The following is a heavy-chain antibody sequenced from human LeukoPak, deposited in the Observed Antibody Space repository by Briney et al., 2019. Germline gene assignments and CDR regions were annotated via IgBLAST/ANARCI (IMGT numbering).Heavy chain of an antibody. D-gene: IGHD4-17*01. J-gene: IGHJ4*02. CDR1: GFSFSTSW. CDR3: ARGTYGDYAPPDY. Sequence: GGSLRLSCAASGFSFSTSWMTWVRQAPGKGLDWLGNINPDGSTINYVDSVKGRFTISRDNSKNTLFLQMNSLRAEDTAVYYCARGTYGDYAPPDYWGQGTLVTVSS. V-gene: IGHV3-7*01. CDR2: INPDGSTI.